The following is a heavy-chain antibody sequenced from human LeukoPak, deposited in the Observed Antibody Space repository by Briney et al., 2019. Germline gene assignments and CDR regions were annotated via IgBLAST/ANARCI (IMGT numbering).Heavy chain of an antibody. CDR1: GGSISSGGYY. CDR3: ARDRYTVVSWYFDL. CDR2: IYYSGST. Sequence: NPSETLSLTCTVSGGSISSGGYYWSWIRQHPGEGLEWIGYIYYSGSTYYNPSLKSRVTISVDTSKNQFSLKLSSVTAADTAVYYCARDRYTVVSWYFDLWGRGTLVTVSS. D-gene: IGHD4-23*01. J-gene: IGHJ2*01. V-gene: IGHV4-31*03.